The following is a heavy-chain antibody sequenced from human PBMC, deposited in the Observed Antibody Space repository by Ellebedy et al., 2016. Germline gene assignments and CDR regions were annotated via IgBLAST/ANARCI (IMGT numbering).Heavy chain of an antibody. CDR3: GRKQYCASGTGYMDV. Sequence: SETLSLTCTVPDGSISSYYWTWIRQPPGKGLERIGCIYYSGSSNYSPSLKSRVTLSVDTSKNQFPLKLSSVTAADTAVDLLGRKQYCASGTGYMDVWGKGATVTVFS. CDR2: IYYSGSS. D-gene: IGHD2-21*01. CDR1: DGSISSYY. J-gene: IGHJ6*03. V-gene: IGHV4-59*01.